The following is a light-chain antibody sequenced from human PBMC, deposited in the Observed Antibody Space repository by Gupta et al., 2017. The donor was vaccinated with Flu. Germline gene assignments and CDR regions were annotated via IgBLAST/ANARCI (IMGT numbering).Light chain of an antibody. Sequence: QSALTQPASVSGSPGQSIAISCTGTSSDIGGYDYVSWYQQHPGNAPKLMLFEVSRRPAGISDHFSGSRSGNTASLTISRLLAEDEACCYCSSYTNANTVVVFGGGTKLTVL. CDR2: EVS. CDR3: SSYTNANTVVV. V-gene: IGLV2-14*01. CDR1: SSDIGGYDY. J-gene: IGLJ2*01.